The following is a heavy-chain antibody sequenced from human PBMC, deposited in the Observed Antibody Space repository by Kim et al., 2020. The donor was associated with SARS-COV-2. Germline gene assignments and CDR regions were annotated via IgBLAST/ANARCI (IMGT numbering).Heavy chain of an antibody. D-gene: IGHD3-10*01. CDR3: ARVPVAGSVHVNY. V-gene: IGHV4-59*01. J-gene: IGHJ4*02. Sequence: SNPSLKSRGTISVDTSKNQFSLELSSVTAADTAVYYCARVPVAGSVHVNYWGQGTLVTVSS.